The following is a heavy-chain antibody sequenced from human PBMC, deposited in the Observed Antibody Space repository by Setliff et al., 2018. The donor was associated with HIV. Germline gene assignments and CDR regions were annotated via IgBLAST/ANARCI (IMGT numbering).Heavy chain of an antibody. CDR1: GYTFTSYD. V-gene: IGHV1-2*02. Sequence: ASVKVSCKASGYTFTSYDINWVRQATGQGLEWMAWMNPNINPLRGGGGTNFAQKFQGRVTMTRDTSINTAYMDLSRLTSNDTAVYYCARRGPNYNFWSGSYYFDYWGQGTLVTVSS. D-gene: IGHD3-3*01. J-gene: IGHJ4*02. CDR3: ARRGPNYNFWSGSYYFDY. CDR2: MNPNINPLRGGGGT.